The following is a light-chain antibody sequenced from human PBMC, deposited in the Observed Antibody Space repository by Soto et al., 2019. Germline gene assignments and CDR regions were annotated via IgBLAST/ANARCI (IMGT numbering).Light chain of an antibody. CDR2: AAS. V-gene: IGKV1-27*01. CDR3: QKYNVAPQT. Sequence: DIQMTQSPSSLSASVGDRVTITCRASQGIRNYLAWYQHKPGKVPKLLIYAASTLQSGVPSRFSGSGSGTDFTLTISSLQPEDVATYYCQKYNVAPQTFGQGTKVEIK. CDR1: QGIRNY. J-gene: IGKJ1*01.